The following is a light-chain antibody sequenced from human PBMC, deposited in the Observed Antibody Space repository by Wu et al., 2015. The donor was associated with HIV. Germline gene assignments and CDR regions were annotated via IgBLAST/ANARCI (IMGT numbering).Light chain of an antibody. CDR1: QDIFTY. J-gene: IGKJ5*01. V-gene: IGKV1-13*02. CDR3: QQLNSFPLT. Sequence: IRLTQSPSSLSASIGDRVNITCRASQDIFTYLAWYQQTPGKPPRVLIYDASTLQSGVSSRFSGSGSGTDFTLTISGLQREDFAIYFCQQLNSFPLTFGQGSRLEI. CDR2: DAS.